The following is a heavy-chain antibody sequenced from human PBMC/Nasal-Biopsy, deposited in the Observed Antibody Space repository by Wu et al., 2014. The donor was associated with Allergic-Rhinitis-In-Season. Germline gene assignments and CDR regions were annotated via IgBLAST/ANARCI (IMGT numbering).Heavy chain of an antibody. CDR2: ICTSGSTNCGST. CDR1: GGSITNNY. CDR3: ARDGDDHGLDYFDH. V-gene: IGHV4-4*07. J-gene: IGHJ4*02. Sequence: TLSLTCTVSGGSITNNYWSWIRQPAGKGLEWIGRICTSGSTNCGSTKYNPSLKSRVTMSIDTSKNQFSLKLNSVTAADTAVYYCARDGDDHGLDYFDHWGQGTLVTVSS. D-gene: IGHD1-14*01.